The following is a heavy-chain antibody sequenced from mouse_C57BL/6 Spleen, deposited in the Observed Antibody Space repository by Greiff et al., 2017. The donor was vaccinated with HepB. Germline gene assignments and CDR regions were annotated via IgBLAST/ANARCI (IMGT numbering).Heavy chain of an antibody. J-gene: IGHJ4*01. CDR3: DRPYYGSSHYAMDY. CDR1: GYTFTSYW. D-gene: IGHD1-1*01. V-gene: IGHV1-72*01. CDR2: IDPNSGGT. Sequence: VPLQQPGAELVKPGASVKLSCKASGYTFTSYWMHWVKQRPGRGLEWIGRIDPNSGGTKYNEKFKSKATLTVDKPSSTADMQPSSLTSEDSAVYYWDRPYYGSSHYAMDYWGQGTSVTVSS.